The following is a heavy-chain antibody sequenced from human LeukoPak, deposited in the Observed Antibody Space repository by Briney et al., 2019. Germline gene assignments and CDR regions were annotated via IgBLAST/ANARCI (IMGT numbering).Heavy chain of an antibody. D-gene: IGHD4/OR15-4a*01. Sequence: SETLSLTHTVSCGSISSGDYYWTWIRQPPWKGLEWIGYIYYSGSTYYNPSLKSRVTISVDTSKNQFSLKLSSVTAAHTAVYYCARNRPTNYYYYYYGMDVWGQGTTVTVSS. CDR2: IYYSGST. V-gene: IGHV4-30-4*01. J-gene: IGHJ6*02. CDR3: ARNRPTNYYYYYYGMDV. CDR1: CGSISSGDYY.